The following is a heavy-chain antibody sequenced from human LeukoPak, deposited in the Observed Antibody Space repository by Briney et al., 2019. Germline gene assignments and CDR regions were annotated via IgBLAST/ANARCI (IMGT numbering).Heavy chain of an antibody. CDR3: ARVGVRGVIIRRAHFDY. CDR2: INPNSGGT. Sequence: ASVKVSCKASGYTFTGYYMHWVRQAPGQGLEWMGWINPNSGGTNYARKFQGRVTMTRDTSISTAYMELSRLRSDDTAVYYCARVGVRGVIIRRAHFDYWGQGTLVTVSS. V-gene: IGHV1-2*02. D-gene: IGHD3-10*01. J-gene: IGHJ4*02. CDR1: GYTFTGYY.